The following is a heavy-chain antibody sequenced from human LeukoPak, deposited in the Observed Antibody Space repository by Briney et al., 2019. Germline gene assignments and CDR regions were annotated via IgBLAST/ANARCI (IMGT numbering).Heavy chain of an antibody. CDR2: IYYSGST. J-gene: IGHJ4*02. D-gene: IGHD3-9*01. V-gene: IGHV4-39*01. CDR1: GGSISSSSYY. CDR3: ARGGAPYFDWCFDY. Sequence: SETLSLTCTVSGGSISSSSYYWGWIRQPPGKGLEWIGSIYYSGSTYYNPSLKSRVTISVDTSKNQFSLKLSSVTAADTAIYYCARGGAPYFDWCFDYWGQGTLVTVSS.